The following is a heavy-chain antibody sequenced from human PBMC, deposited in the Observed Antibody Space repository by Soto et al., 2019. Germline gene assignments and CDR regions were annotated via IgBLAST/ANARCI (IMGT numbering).Heavy chain of an antibody. CDR2: IYYSGST. J-gene: IGHJ6*03. CDR1: GGSISSYY. V-gene: IGHV4-59*08. D-gene: IGHD2-15*01. Sequence: SETLSLTCTVSGGSISSYYWSWIRQPPGKGLEWIGYIYYSGSTNYNPSLKSRVTISVDTSKNQFSLKLSSVTAADTAVYYCARRRGYCSGGSCYSGRDYYYYMEVWGKGTMVTVSS. CDR3: ARRRGYCSGGSCYSGRDYYYYMEV.